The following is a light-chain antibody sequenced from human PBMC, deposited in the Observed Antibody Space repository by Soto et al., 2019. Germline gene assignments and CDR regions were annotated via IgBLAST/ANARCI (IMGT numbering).Light chain of an antibody. CDR3: QQYGTSPWT. CDR1: QGVSSSY. Sequence: EIVLTQSPGTLSLSPGERATLSCRAGQGVSSSYLAWYQHKPGQAPRLLIYGTSSRATGTPDRFSASWSGTDFTLTITRLEPEDFAVDYCQQYGTSPWTFGQGTRVDI. V-gene: IGKV3-20*01. J-gene: IGKJ1*01. CDR2: GTS.